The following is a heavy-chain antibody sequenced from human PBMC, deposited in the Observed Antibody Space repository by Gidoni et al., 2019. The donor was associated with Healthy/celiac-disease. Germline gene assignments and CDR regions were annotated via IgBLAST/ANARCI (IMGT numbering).Heavy chain of an antibody. J-gene: IGHJ4*02. CDR1: GFTFSSYA. V-gene: IGHV3-23*01. CDR3: AKDPTPRLTSARGY. CDR2: ISGSGGST. Sequence: EVQLLESGGGLVQPGGSLRLSCAASGFTFSSYAMRWVRQDPGKGLEGVSAISGSGGSTYYADSVKGRFTISRDNSKNTLYLQMNSLRAEDTAVYYCAKDPTPRLTSARGYWGQGTLVTVSS. D-gene: IGHD2-15*01.